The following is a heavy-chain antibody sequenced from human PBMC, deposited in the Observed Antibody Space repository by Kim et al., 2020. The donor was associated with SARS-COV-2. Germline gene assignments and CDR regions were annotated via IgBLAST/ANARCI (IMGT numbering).Heavy chain of an antibody. Sequence: GGSLRLSCTASGFTFSPFAMQWVRQAPGKGLEWVAVIRSDKSKRYYAESVKDRFTISRDNSKNTRYLQMNSLRAEDTAIYYCARNFGSATMIGDVGGLGKMVNV. CDR3: ARNFGSATMIGDV. D-gene: IGHD2-21*01. V-gene: IGHV3-33*01. J-gene: IGHJ3*01. CDR1: GFTFSPFA. CDR2: IRSDKSKR.